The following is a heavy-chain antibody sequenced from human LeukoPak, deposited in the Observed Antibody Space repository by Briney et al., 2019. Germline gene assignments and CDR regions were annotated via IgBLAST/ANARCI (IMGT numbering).Heavy chain of an antibody. Sequence: GGSLRLSCAASGFTFTNYVMHWVRQAPGKGLEWVAVVTYDGSNKYYADSVKGRFTISRDNSKNTLYLQMNSLRAEDTAVYYCARQRWDDSGSYFDYWGQGTLVTVSS. J-gene: IGHJ4*02. D-gene: IGHD1-26*01. V-gene: IGHV3-30*03. CDR2: VTYDGSNK. CDR1: GFTFTNYV. CDR3: ARQRWDDSGSYFDY.